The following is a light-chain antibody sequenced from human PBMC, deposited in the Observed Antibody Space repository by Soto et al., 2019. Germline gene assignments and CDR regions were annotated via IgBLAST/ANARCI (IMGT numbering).Light chain of an antibody. J-gene: IGKJ5*01. Sequence: DIQMTQSPSTLSASVGDRVTITYRASESIDDWLAWYQQKPGKAPKLLIYTASSLQSGVPSRFSGSGSGTEFTLTISSLQPDDFATYYCQQYHRYITFGPGTRLEIK. CDR1: ESIDDW. CDR2: TAS. V-gene: IGKV1-5*03. CDR3: QQYHRYIT.